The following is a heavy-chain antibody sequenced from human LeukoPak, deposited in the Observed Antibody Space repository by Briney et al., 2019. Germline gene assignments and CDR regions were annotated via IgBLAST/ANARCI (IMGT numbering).Heavy chain of an antibody. D-gene: IGHD2-8*02. CDR1: GYTFTGYY. V-gene: IGHV1-2*02. Sequence: SVTVSCKASGYTFTGYYMHWVRHAPGQGLEWMGWINPNSGGTNYAQKFQGRVTMTRDTSTSTAYMELNRLRSDDTAVYYCARLLASYYYGMDVWGQGTTVTVSS. J-gene: IGHJ6*02. CDR2: INPNSGGT. CDR3: ARLLASYYYGMDV.